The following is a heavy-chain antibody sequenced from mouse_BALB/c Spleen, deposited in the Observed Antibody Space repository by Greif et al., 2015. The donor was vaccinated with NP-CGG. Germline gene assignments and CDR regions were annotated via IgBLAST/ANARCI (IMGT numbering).Heavy chain of an antibody. Sequence: EVKLVESGGGLVQPGGSRKLSCAASGFTFSSFGMHWVRQAPEKGLEWVAYISSGSSTIYYADTVKGRFTISRDNPKNTLFLQMTSLRSEDTAMYYCARGGLLDQAWFAYWGQGTLVTVSA. J-gene: IGHJ3*01. CDR2: ISSGSSTI. CDR1: GFTFSSFG. D-gene: IGHD2-3*01. CDR3: ARGGLLDQAWFAY. V-gene: IGHV5-17*02.